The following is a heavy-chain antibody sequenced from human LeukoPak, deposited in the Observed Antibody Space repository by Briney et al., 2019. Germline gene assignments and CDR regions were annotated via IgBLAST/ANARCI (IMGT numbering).Heavy chain of an antibody. Sequence: PGGSLRLSCAASGFTVSSNCMSWVRQASGKGLEWVSVIYSGGSTYYADSVKGRFTISRDNSKNTLYLQMNSQRAEGTAVYYCARVDYYYYYMDVWGKGTTVTVSS. CDR1: GFTVSSNC. V-gene: IGHV3-53*01. CDR2: IYSGGST. J-gene: IGHJ6*03. CDR3: ARVDYYYYYMDV.